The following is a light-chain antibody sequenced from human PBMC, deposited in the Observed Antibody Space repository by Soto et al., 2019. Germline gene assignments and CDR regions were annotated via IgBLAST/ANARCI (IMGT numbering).Light chain of an antibody. CDR2: GAS. Sequence: EIVLTQSPGTLSVSPGERATLSCRASQSISSNYLAWYQQKPGQAPSLLFYGASSRATGIPDRFSGSGSETDFTLSISRLEPEDSAIYYCQQYGSWTFGQGTKVEIK. J-gene: IGKJ1*01. V-gene: IGKV3-20*01. CDR1: QSISSNY. CDR3: QQYGSWT.